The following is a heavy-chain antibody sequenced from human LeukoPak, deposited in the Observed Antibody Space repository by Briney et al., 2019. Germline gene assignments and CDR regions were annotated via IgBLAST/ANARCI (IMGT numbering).Heavy chain of an antibody. CDR2: IYYSGST. V-gene: IGHV4-59*01. CDR3: AREYSYGRLDH. J-gene: IGHJ4*02. Sequence: PSETLSLTCTVSGGSISSYYWSWIRQPPGKGLEWIGYIYYSGSTNYNPSLKSRVTISVDTSKNQFSLKLSSVTAADTAVYYCAREYSYGRLDHWGQGTLVTVSS. CDR1: GGSISSYY. D-gene: IGHD5-18*01.